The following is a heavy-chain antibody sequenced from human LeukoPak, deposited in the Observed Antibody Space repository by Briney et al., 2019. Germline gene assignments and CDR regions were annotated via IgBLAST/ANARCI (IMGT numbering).Heavy chain of an antibody. V-gene: IGHV4-34*01. J-gene: IGHJ6*02. CDR3: ARQNYYYGMDV. Sequence: SETLSLTCAVYGGSFSGYYWSWIRQPPGKGLEWIGEINHSGSTNYNPSLKSRVTISVDTSKNQFSLKLSSVTAADTAVYYCARQNYYYGMDVWGQGTTVTVSS. CDR1: GGSFSGYY. CDR2: INHSGST.